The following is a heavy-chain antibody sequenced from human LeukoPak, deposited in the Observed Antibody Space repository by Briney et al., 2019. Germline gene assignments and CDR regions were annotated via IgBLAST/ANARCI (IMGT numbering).Heavy chain of an antibody. CDR2: LYSDDSA. CDR3: ARDPWQGSATLH. J-gene: IGHJ4*02. D-gene: IGHD2-15*01. CDR1: GFSISSGY. Sequence: TGGSLELSCVASGFSISSGYMNWGRQGPGKGLEGVSLLYSDDSAYYPDSVKGRFTISRDNSKSTLHLQMDTLRTEDTAMYYCARDPWQGSATLHWGQGIMVTVSS. V-gene: IGHV3-66*02.